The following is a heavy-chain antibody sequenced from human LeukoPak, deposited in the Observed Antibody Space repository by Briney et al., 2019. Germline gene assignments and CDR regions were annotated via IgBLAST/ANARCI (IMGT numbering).Heavy chain of an antibody. CDR3: AKGHYDILTAYYVLDS. CDR2: ISSSSTFI. CDR1: GFTFNSYS. Sequence: GGSLRLSCAASGFTFNSYSMNWVRQAPGKGLEWVSSISSSSTFIYYADSVRGRFTISRDNAKNSLYLQMDSLRAEDTAVYYYAKGHYDILTAYYVLDSWGQGTLVTVSA. D-gene: IGHD3-9*01. J-gene: IGHJ4*02. V-gene: IGHV3-21*01.